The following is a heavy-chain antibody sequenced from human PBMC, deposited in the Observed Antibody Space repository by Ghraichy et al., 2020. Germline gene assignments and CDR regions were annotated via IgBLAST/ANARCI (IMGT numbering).Heavy chain of an antibody. D-gene: IGHD6-19*01. CDR2: ISSSSSYI. J-gene: IGHJ6*02. CDR1: GFTFSSYS. CDR3: ARDRTVRDSSGWYQVGYYYYGMDV. Sequence: GGSLRLSCAASGFTFSSYSMNWVRQAPGKGLEWVSSISSSSSYIYYADSVKGRFTISRDNAKNSLYLQMNSLRAEDTAVYYCARDRTVRDSSGWYQVGYYYYGMDVWGQGTTVTVSS. V-gene: IGHV3-21*01.